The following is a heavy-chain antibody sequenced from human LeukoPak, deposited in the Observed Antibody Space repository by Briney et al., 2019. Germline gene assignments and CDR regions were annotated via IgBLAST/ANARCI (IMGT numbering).Heavy chain of an antibody. V-gene: IGHV3-73*01. CDR1: GFTFSGSA. CDR2: IRSKANSYAT. Sequence: GGSLRLSCAACGFTFSGSAMHWVRQASGKGLEWVGRIRSKANSYATAYAASVTGRFTISRDDSKNTAYLQMNSLETEDTAVYYCASPYCSDGVCYPGYWGQGALVTVSS. CDR3: ASPYCSDGVCYPGY. D-gene: IGHD2-8*01. J-gene: IGHJ4*02.